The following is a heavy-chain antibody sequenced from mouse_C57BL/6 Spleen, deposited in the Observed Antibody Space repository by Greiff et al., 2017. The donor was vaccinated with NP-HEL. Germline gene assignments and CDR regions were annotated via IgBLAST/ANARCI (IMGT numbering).Heavy chain of an antibody. Sequence: VQLQQSGAELVKPGASVKLSCKASGYTFTSYWMHWVKQRPGQGLEWIGMIHPNSGSTNYNEKFKSKATLTVDKSSSTAYMQLSSLTSEDSAVDYCARSYDYDWYFDVWGTGTTVTVSS. CDR2: IHPNSGST. D-gene: IGHD2-4*01. CDR3: ARSYDYDWYFDV. J-gene: IGHJ1*03. CDR1: GYTFTSYW. V-gene: IGHV1-64*01.